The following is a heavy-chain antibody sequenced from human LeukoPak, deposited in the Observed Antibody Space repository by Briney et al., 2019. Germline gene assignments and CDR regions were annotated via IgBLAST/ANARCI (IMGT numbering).Heavy chain of an antibody. J-gene: IGHJ4*02. CDR3: ARYGYSSGWHPFDY. V-gene: IGHV3-48*02. CDR2: ISTASGTI. CDR1: GFSFSNYS. Sequence: GGSLRLSCAASGFSFSNYSMNWVRQAPGKGLEWLSYISTASGTIYYADSVKGRFTISRDKAKNSLYLQMNSLRDEDTAVYYCARYGYSSGWHPFDYWGQGTLVTVSS. D-gene: IGHD6-19*01.